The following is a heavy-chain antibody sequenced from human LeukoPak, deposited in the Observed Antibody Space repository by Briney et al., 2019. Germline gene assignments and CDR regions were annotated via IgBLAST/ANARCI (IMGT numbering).Heavy chain of an antibody. D-gene: IGHD3-22*01. Sequence: SVKVSCKASGGTFSSYAISWVRQAPGQGLEWMGGIIPIFGTANYAQKFQGRVTITTDESTSTAYMKLSSLRSEDTAVYYCARSPEMRSSGYYYAIDYWGQGTLVTVSS. V-gene: IGHV1-69*05. CDR2: IIPIFGTA. J-gene: IGHJ4*02. CDR3: ARSPEMRSSGYYYAIDY. CDR1: GGTFSSYA.